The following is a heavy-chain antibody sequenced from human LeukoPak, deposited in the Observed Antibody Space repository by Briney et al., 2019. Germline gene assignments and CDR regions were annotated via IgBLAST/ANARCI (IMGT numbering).Heavy chain of an antibody. CDR3: VRWGVAADMQD. CDR2: INPAGSDT. Sequence: GGSQRLSCEASGFTFSSYWMAWVRQAPGKGLEWVANINPAGSDTYYVDSVKGRFTIPRDNAKKSTFLQMNSLRVEETALYYCVRWGVAADMQDWGQGTLVTFSS. D-gene: IGHD2-2*01. V-gene: IGHV3-7*01. J-gene: IGHJ4*02. CDR1: GFTFSSYW.